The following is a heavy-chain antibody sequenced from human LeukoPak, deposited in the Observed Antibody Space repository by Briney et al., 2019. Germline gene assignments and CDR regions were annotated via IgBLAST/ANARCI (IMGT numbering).Heavy chain of an antibody. CDR1: GGTFSSYA. J-gene: IGHJ4*02. Sequence: ASVKVSCKASGGTFSSYAISWVRQAPGQGLEWMGWINPRSGDTTYAQKFLGRVTMTRDTSTNTAYMDLSSLRSDDTAVYYCARGSRHNYYDSSGYGTHFDYWGQGTLVTVSS. CDR3: ARGSRHNYYDSSGYGTHFDY. CDR2: INPRSGDT. V-gene: IGHV1-2*02. D-gene: IGHD3-22*01.